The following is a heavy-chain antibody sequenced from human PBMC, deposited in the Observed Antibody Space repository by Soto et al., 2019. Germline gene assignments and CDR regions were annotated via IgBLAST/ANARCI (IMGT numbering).Heavy chain of an antibody. D-gene: IGHD5-18*01. CDR3: ARSGYSYGPFDY. Sequence: PGGSLRLSCAASGFTVSSTYMSWVRQAPGKGLEWVSVIYSGGSTYYADSVNGRFTISRDNSKNTLYLQMNSLRAEDTAVYYCARSGYSYGPFDYWGQGTLVTVSS. J-gene: IGHJ4*02. CDR1: GFTVSSTY. V-gene: IGHV3-53*01. CDR2: IYSGGST.